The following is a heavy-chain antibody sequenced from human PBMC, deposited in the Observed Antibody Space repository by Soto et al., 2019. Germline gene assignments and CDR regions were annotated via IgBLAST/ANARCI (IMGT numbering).Heavy chain of an antibody. Sequence: QVQLVESGGGVVQPGRSLRLSCAASGFSFSSYGMHWVRQAPGKGLEWVAVISYDGSTKYYADSVKGRFTISRDNSKNPLCLQMNSLRAEDTAVYYCARDKAQHYYDSSGHWGQGTLVTVSS. CDR1: GFSFSSYG. CDR2: ISYDGSTK. D-gene: IGHD3-22*01. V-gene: IGHV3-33*01. CDR3: ARDKAQHYYDSSGH. J-gene: IGHJ4*02.